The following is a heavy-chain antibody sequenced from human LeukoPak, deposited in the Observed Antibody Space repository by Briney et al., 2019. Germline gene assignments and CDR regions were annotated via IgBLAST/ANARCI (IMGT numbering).Heavy chain of an antibody. CDR3: VTGDHSPYYFQY. CDR1: GSSLSGLS. Sequence: ASVKVSCTVSGSSLSGLSMHWVRHSPPKGLEWLGGFHPEDDEIIYAQNFQGRVTMTEDTSTDTAYMEVRSLRSEDTAVYFCVTGDHSPYYFQYWGQGTLVTVSP. V-gene: IGHV1-24*01. J-gene: IGHJ4*02. D-gene: IGHD1-26*01. CDR2: FHPEDDEI.